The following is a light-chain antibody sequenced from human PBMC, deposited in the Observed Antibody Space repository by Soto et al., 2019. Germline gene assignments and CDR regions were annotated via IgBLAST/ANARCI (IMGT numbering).Light chain of an antibody. V-gene: IGKV1-39*01. CDR2: GAS. J-gene: IGKJ2*03. CDR1: QIVNRN. CDR3: PQSRITQYS. Sequence: DIQMTQSPSSLSASVGDRVTITCRASQIVNRNLHWYQQRLAKAPKLLISGASRLHCGVPARFSDSGSGTDVTRTLSSLQPEDFATYYCPQSRITQYSVGQGTKMEIK.